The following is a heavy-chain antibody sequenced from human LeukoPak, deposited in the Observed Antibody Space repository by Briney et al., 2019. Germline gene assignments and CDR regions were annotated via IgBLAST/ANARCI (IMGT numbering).Heavy chain of an antibody. CDR2: IKSKTNGETR. CDR1: GFTLSNAW. J-gene: IGHJ3*02. D-gene: IGHD2-15*01. CDR3: AKDGSSSWRWGALDI. Sequence: GGSLRLSCAASGFTLSNAWMNWVRQAPGKGLEWVGLIKSKTNGETRDYAAPVKGRFTISRDDYDNTLYLQMSSLRAEDTAVYYCAKDGSSSWRWGALDIWGQGTMVTVSS. V-gene: IGHV3-15*01.